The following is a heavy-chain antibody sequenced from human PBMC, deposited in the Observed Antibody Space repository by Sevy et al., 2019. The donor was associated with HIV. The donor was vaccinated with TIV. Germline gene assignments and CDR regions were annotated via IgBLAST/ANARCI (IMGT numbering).Heavy chain of an antibody. CDR2: INSGGGST. V-gene: IGHV3-23*01. Sequence: GGSLRLSCAASGFTFTEFVMSWVRQSPGKGLEWVSTINSGGGSTYYEDSVKGRFTISRDNSQNTLDLQMNSLRAEDTAVYYCAKDVVGGYYDSSGYSDHWGQGTLVTVSS. CDR1: GFTFTEFV. J-gene: IGHJ4*02. CDR3: AKDVVGGYYDSSGYSDH. D-gene: IGHD3-22*01.